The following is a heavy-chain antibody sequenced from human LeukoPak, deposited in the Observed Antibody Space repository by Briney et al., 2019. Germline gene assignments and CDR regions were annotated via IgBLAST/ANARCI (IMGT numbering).Heavy chain of an antibody. CDR2: IKQDGSEK. D-gene: IGHD3-22*01. CDR3: ARDTEYDSSGYHHPLGVY. V-gene: IGHV3-7*01. CDR1: GFTFSSYW. Sequence: GGSLRLSCAASGFTFSSYWMSWVRQAPGKGLEWVANIKQDGSEKYYVDSVEGRFTISRDNAKSSLYPQMNSLRAEDTAVYYCARDTEYDSSGYHHPLGVYWGQGTLVTVSS. J-gene: IGHJ4*02.